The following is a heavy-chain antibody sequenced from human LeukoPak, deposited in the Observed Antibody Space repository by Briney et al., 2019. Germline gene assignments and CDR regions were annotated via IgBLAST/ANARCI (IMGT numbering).Heavy chain of an antibody. Sequence: SETLSLTCAVSGGSISSNNWWSWIRQTPGKGLEWIGYIYYSGSTYYNPSLKSRVTISVDTSKNQFSLKLSSVTAADTAVYYCARVLATFWEFDYWGQGTLVTVSS. D-gene: IGHD5-24*01. CDR3: ARVLATFWEFDY. V-gene: IGHV4-31*11. CDR1: GGSISSNNW. CDR2: IYYSGST. J-gene: IGHJ4*02.